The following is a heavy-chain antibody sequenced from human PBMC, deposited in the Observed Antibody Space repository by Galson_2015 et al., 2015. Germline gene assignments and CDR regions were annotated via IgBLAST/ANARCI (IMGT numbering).Heavy chain of an antibody. CDR3: ARGGDYVGYYYYGMDV. CDR1: GFTFSSYW. Sequence: SLRLSCAASGFTFSSYWMSWVRQAPGKGLEWVANIKQDGSEKYYVDSVKGRFTISRDNAKNSLYLQMNSLRAEDTAVYYCARGGDYVGYYYYGMDVWGQGATVTVSS. V-gene: IGHV3-7*05. D-gene: IGHD4-17*01. CDR2: IKQDGSEK. J-gene: IGHJ6*02.